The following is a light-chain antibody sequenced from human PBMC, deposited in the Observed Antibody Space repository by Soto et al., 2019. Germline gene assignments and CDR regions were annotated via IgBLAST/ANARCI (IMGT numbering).Light chain of an antibody. CDR1: SSDVGSYNY. CDR2: EVT. CDR3: SSYTTNTTLV. V-gene: IGLV2-14*01. J-gene: IGLJ2*01. Sequence: QSVLTQPTSVSGSPGQSITIACTGTSSDVGSYNYVSWYQQHPGKSPKLMIYEVTNRPSGVSNRFSGSKSGNTASLTISGLQTEDGAHYYCSSYTTNTTLVFGGGTKVTVL.